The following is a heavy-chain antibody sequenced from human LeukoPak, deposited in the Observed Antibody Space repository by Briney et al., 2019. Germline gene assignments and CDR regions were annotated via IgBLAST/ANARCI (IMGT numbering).Heavy chain of an antibody. Sequence: PSGTLSLTCTVSGGSSGDSIRGYYWSWIRQPPGEGLKWIGYIYYSGSTEYYPSLKSRVTISVDTSKNQFSLKLTSVTAADTAVYYCARGRPGRDGYNYFDYWGQGTLVTVSS. D-gene: IGHD5-24*01. CDR1: GGSSGDSIRGYY. J-gene: IGHJ4*02. CDR3: ARGRPGRDGYNYFDY. CDR2: IYYSGST. V-gene: IGHV4-61*08.